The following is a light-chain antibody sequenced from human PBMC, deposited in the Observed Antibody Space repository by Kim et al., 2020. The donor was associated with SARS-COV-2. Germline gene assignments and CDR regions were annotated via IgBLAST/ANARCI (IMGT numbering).Light chain of an antibody. CDR2: WAS. V-gene: IGKV4-1*01. Sequence: DIVMTQSPDSLAVSLGERATINCKSSQSVLYSSNNKNYLAWYQQKPGQPPKLLIYWASTRESGVPDRFSGSGSGTDFTLTISSLQAEDVALYYCQQYYSTPHTFGGGTKVDIK. J-gene: IGKJ4*01. CDR1: QSVLYSSNNKNY. CDR3: QQYYSTPHT.